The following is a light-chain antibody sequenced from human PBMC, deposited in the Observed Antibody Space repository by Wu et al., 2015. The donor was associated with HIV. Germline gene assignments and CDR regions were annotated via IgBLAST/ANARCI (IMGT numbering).Light chain of an antibody. CDR3: QKYATSALA. CDR2: GAS. Sequence: EIVLTQSPGTLSLSPGERATLSCRASQSVSSNYLAWYQKKSGQAPRLLIYGASRRATGIPDRFSGSGSGTDFTLTISRLEPEDFALYYCQKYATSALAFGGGTKVEIK. CDR1: QSVSSNY. V-gene: IGKV3-20*01. J-gene: IGKJ4*01.